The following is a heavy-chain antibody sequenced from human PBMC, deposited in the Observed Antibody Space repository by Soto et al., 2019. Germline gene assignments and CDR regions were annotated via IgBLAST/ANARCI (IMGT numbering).Heavy chain of an antibody. J-gene: IGHJ5*02. Sequence: SETLSLTCTVSGDSISSYSWSWIRQPPGKGLEWIGNIHYSGNTKYSPSLKSRVTISVDRSKNRFSLNLNSVTAADTAVYYCARANRPITMTYLNWFDPWDQGTLVTVSS. V-gene: IGHV4-59*08. CDR1: GDSISSYS. D-gene: IGHD3-22*01. CDR3: ARANRPITMTYLNWFDP. CDR2: IHYSGNT.